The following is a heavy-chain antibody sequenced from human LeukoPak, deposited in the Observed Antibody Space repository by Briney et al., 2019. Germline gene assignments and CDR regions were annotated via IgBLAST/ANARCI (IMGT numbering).Heavy chain of an antibody. D-gene: IGHD3-22*01. CDR1: GGTFSSYA. CDR3: ASMDYDSSGYSSF. CDR2: IIPIFGTA. Sequence: ASVKVSCKASGGTFSSYAISWVRQAPGQGLEWMGGIIPIFGTANYAQKFQGRVTITTDESTSTAYMELSSLRSEDTAVYYCASMDYDSSGYSSFWGQGTLVTVSS. V-gene: IGHV1-69*05. J-gene: IGHJ4*02.